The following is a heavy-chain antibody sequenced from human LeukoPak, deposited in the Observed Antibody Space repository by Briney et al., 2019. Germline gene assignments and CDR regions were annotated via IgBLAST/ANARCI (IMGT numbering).Heavy chain of an antibody. D-gene: IGHD1-26*01. CDR1: GFTFSSHP. J-gene: IGHJ4*02. CDR2: ISDDGSNE. V-gene: IGHV3-30-3*01. CDR3: AKDIRSVGANRDY. Sequence: PGGSLRLSCAASGFTFSSHPMHWVRQAPGRGLEWVAVISDDGSNEYYADSVKGRFTISRDNSKNTLYLQMNSLRAEDTAVYYCAKDIRSVGANRDYWGQGTLVTVSS.